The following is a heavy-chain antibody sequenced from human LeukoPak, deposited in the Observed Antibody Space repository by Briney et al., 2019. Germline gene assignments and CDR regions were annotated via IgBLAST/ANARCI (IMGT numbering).Heavy chain of an antibody. CDR2: IYYSGST. CDR1: GGSISSSSYY. V-gene: IGHV4-39*07. J-gene: IGHJ4*02. D-gene: IGHD6-19*01. Sequence: PSETLSLTCTVSGGSISSSSYYWGWIRQPPGKGLGWIGSIYYSGSTYYNPSLKSRVTISVDTSKNQFSLKLSSVTAADTAVYYCARDLGIAVAGTVTSSGFDYWGQGTLVTVSS. CDR3: ARDLGIAVAGTVTSSGFDY.